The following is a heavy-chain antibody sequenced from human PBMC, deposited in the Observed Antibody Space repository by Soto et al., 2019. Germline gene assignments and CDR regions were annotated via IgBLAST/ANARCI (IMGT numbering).Heavy chain of an antibody. Sequence: QVQLQESGPGLVKPSGTLSLTCAVSGGSISSSNWWSWVRQPPGKGLEWIGEIYHSGSTNYNPSLKGRVTISVDKSKTQFSLKLSSVTAADTAVYYCARVAWELLHPFDYWGQGTLVTVSS. CDR1: GGSISSSNW. CDR3: ARVAWELLHPFDY. J-gene: IGHJ4*02. D-gene: IGHD1-26*01. CDR2: IYHSGST. V-gene: IGHV4-4*02.